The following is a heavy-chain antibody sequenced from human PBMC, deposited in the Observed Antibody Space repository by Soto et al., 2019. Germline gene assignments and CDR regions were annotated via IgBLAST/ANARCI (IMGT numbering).Heavy chain of an antibody. CDR1: GFTFSSYG. V-gene: IGHV3-30*18. J-gene: IGHJ4*02. CDR3: AKNWNDPPHY. CDR2: ISYDGSNK. D-gene: IGHD1-1*01. Sequence: ALRLSCAASGFTFSSYGMHWVRQAPGKGLEWVAVISYDGSNKYYADSVKGRFTISRDNSKNTLYLQMNSLRAEDTAVYYCAKNWNDPPHYWGQGTLVTVSS.